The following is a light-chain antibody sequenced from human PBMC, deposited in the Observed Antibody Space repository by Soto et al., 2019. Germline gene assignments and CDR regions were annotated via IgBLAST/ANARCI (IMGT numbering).Light chain of an antibody. Sequence: EVVLTQSPDTLSLPPGERATLSCRASQSISSYLAWYQQKPGQAPRLLIYDASSRATGIPARFSGSGSGTDFTLTISSLEPEDFAVYYCQQYVASPYTFGQGTKVDIK. CDR2: DAS. J-gene: IGKJ2*01. V-gene: IGKV3-11*01. CDR3: QQYVASPYT. CDR1: QSISSY.